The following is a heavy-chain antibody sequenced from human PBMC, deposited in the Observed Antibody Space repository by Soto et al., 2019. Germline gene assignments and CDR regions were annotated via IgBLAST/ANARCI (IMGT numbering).Heavy chain of an antibody. V-gene: IGHV1-18*01. Sequence: QVQLVQSGDEVKKPGASVKVSGKASGYIFVNYGIAWVRQAPGQGLEWMGWISPYTGNTHSATKVQGRLTMTTDTSTSTAYMDLRSLTSDDTAVYYCVMVDNYVTPTPQDVWGQGTTVTVSS. CDR3: VMVDNYVTPTPQDV. CDR1: GYIFVNYG. CDR2: ISPYTGNT. J-gene: IGHJ6*02. D-gene: IGHD3-16*01.